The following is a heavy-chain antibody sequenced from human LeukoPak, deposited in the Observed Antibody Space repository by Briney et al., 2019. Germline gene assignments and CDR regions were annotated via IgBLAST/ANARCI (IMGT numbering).Heavy chain of an antibody. J-gene: IGHJ4*02. CDR3: ARVVDTAMAYFDY. Sequence: ASVKVSCKASGGTFGSYAISWVRQAPGQGLEWMGRIIPILGIANYAQKFQGRVTITADKSTSTAYMELSSLRSEDTAVYYCARVVDTAMAYFDYWGQGTLVTVSS. D-gene: IGHD5-18*01. CDR1: GGTFGSYA. V-gene: IGHV1-69*04. CDR2: IIPILGIA.